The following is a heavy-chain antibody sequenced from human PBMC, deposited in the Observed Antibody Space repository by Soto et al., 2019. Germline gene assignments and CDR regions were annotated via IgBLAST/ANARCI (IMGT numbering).Heavy chain of an antibody. J-gene: IGHJ6*02. CDR3: ARVVTVPYYYYGMDV. CDR2: IFSNDEK. Sequence: PSETLSLTCTVSGGSIISYYWSWIRQPPGKALEWLAHIFSNDEKSYSTSLKSRLTISKDTSKSQVVLTMTNMDPVDTATYYCARVVTVPYYYYGMDVWGQGTTVTVSS. D-gene: IGHD2-15*01. CDR1: GGSIISYYW. V-gene: IGHV2-26*01.